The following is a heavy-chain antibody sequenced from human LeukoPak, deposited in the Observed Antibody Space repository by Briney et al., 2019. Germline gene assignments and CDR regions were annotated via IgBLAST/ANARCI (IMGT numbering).Heavy chain of an antibody. Sequence: ASVKVSCKASGYTFTSYGISWVRQAPGQGLEWMGWMNPNSGNTGYAQKFQGRVTMTRNTSISTAYMELSSLRSEDTAVYYCARRLRNSSGLRLLGYWGQGTLVTVSS. CDR1: GYTFTSYG. D-gene: IGHD6-19*01. J-gene: IGHJ4*02. CDR3: ARRLRNSSGLRLLGY. V-gene: IGHV1-8*02. CDR2: MNPNSGNT.